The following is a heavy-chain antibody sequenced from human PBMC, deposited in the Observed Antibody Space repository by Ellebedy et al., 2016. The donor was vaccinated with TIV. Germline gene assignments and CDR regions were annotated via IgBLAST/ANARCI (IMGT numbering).Heavy chain of an antibody. V-gene: IGHV1-8*01. D-gene: IGHD5-18*01. Sequence: AASVKVSCKASGYTFTSYDINWMRQATGQGLEWMAWMNPNSGHTGYAQKFQGRVTMTRNTSISTAYMELRSLRSEDTAVYYCARAWDTGMAPNYYYGMDVWGQGTTVTVSS. J-gene: IGHJ6*02. CDR1: GYTFTSYD. CDR3: ARAWDTGMAPNYYYGMDV. CDR2: MNPNSGHT.